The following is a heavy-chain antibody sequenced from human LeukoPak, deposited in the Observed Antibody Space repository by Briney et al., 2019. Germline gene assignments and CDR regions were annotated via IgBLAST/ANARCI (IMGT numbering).Heavy chain of an antibody. CDR1: GFTFSDYY. Sequence: PGGSLRLSCAASGFTFSDYYMSWIRQAPGKGLEWVSYISSSSSYTNYADSVKGRFTISRDNAKNSLYLQMNSLRAEDTAVYYCAKDAYCGGDCYSDYYYYGMDVWGQGTTVTVSS. V-gene: IGHV3-11*06. D-gene: IGHD2-21*02. CDR2: ISSSSSYT. J-gene: IGHJ6*02. CDR3: AKDAYCGGDCYSDYYYYGMDV.